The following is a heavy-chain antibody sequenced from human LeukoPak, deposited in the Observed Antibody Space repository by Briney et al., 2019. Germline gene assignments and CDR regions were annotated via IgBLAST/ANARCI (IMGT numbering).Heavy chain of an antibody. V-gene: IGHV4-31*03. D-gene: IGHD4-17*01. CDR2: IYYSGST. Sequence: PSQTLSLTCTVSGGSISRGGYYWSWIRQHPGKGLEWIGYIYYSGSTYYNPSLKSRVTISVDTSKNQFSLKLSSVAAADTAVYYCARDTVTTTFDALDIWGQGTMVTVSS. J-gene: IGHJ3*02. CDR3: ARDTVTTTFDALDI. CDR1: GGSISRGGYY.